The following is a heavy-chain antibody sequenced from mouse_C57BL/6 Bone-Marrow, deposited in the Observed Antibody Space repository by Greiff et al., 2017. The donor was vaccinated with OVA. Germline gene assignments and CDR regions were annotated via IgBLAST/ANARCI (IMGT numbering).Heavy chain of an antibody. V-gene: IGHV14-3*01. CDR1: GFNIKNTY. D-gene: IGHD1-1*01. Sequence: VQLQQPVAELVRPGASVKLSCTASGFNIKNTYMHWVKQRPEQGLEWIGRIDPANGNTKYAPKFQGKATITADTSSNTAYLQLSSLTSEDTAIYYGAPLYYYGSSQYADWGQGTLVTVSA. CDR2: IDPANGNT. J-gene: IGHJ3*01. CDR3: APLYYYGSSQYAD.